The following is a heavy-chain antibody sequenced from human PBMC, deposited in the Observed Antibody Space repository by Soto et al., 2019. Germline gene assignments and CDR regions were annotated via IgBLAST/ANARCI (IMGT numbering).Heavy chain of an antibody. Sequence: QVQLQESGPRLVKPSETLSLTCTVSGGSLNNYYWSWIRQPAGKGLEWIGRVYTVGSTNYNPSLRGRFTMPIDTSKTQFSLGLPSVTAADTPVYYCARPPLTHSYAQFASWGQGSLVTFSS. CDR1: GGSLNNYY. V-gene: IGHV4-4*07. D-gene: IGHD3-16*01. CDR3: ARPPLTHSYAQFAS. J-gene: IGHJ4*02. CDR2: VYTVGST.